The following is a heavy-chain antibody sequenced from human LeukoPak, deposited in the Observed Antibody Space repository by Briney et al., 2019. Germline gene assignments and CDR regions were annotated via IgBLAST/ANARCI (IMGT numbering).Heavy chain of an antibody. CDR3: ARDISHYDSSGYYGSVRAFDI. V-gene: IGHV4-59*11. D-gene: IGHD3-22*01. Sequence: SETLSLTCTVSGGSISSHYWSWIRQPPGKGLEWIGYVYYSGSTYYNPSLKSRVTISVDTSKNQFSLKLSSVTAADTAVYYCARDISHYDSSGYYGSVRAFDIWGQGTMVTVSS. CDR1: GGSISSHY. CDR2: VYYSGST. J-gene: IGHJ3*02.